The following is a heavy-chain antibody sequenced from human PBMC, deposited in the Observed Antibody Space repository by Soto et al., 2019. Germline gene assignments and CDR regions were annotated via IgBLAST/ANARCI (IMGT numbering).Heavy chain of an antibody. D-gene: IGHD2-21*01. V-gene: IGHV4-28*01. CDR1: GYSISSSNW. J-gene: IGHJ4*02. CDR3: MRSTPRWTDC. Sequence: PSETLSLTCAVSGYSISSSNWWGWIRQPPGKGLEWIGYIYYSGTTYYNPSLKSRVTMSVDTSKNQFSLKLTSVTAVDPAVYYCMRSTPRWTDCWGQGTLVTVS. CDR2: IYYSGTT.